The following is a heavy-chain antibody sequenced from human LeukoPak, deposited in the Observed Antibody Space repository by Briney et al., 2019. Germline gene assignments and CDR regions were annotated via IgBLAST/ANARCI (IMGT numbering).Heavy chain of an antibody. V-gene: IGHV3-7*01. Sequence: GGSLRLSCAASGFTFSNFWMTWVSQAPGKGLEWVGNINPDGSDKSSVDSVDSVRGRFTISRDNAKNSVYLHMNSLRAEDTAVYYCARDVGSGWFDYWGQGSLVTVSS. CDR2: INPDGSDK. CDR1: GFTFSNFW. CDR3: ARDVGSGWFDY. D-gene: IGHD6-19*01. J-gene: IGHJ4*02.